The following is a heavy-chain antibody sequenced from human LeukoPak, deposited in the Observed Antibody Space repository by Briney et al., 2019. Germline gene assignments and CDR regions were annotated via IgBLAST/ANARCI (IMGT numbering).Heavy chain of an antibody. Sequence: ASVNVSCKASGYTFTRYDINWVRQATGQGVEWMGWMNPNSGNTGYAQKFQGRVTMTRNTSISTAYMELSSLRSEDTAVYYCARGIGSTTVTTLEYYFDYWGQGTLVTVSS. J-gene: IGHJ4*02. CDR1: GYTFTRYD. D-gene: IGHD4-17*01. CDR2: MNPNSGNT. CDR3: ARGIGSTTVTTLEYYFDY. V-gene: IGHV1-8*01.